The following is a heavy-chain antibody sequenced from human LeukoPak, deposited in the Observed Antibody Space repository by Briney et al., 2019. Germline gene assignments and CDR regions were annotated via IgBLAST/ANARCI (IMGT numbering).Heavy chain of an antibody. V-gene: IGHV1-69*13. CDR2: IIPIFGTA. J-gene: IGHJ4*02. CDR3: ARDALRGYSYGLTIDY. Sequence: SVKVSCKASGGTFSSYAISWVRQAPGKGLEWMGGIIPIFGTANYAQKFQGRVTITADESTSTAYMELSSLRSEDTAVYYCARDALRGYSYGLTIDYWGRGTLVTVSS. D-gene: IGHD5-18*01. CDR1: GGTFSSYA.